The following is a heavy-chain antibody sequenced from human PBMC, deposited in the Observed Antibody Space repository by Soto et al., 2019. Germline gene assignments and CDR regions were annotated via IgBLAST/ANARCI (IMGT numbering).Heavy chain of an antibody. V-gene: IGHV4-59*01. D-gene: IGHD1-1*01. CDR2: IYYSGST. Sequence: PSETLSLTCTVSGGSISSYYWSWIRQPPGKGLEWIGYIYYSGSTNYNPSLKSRVTISVDTSKNQFSLKLSSVTAADTAVYYCARGRGTGTHYYYYGMDVWGQGTTVTLSS. CDR1: GGSISSYY. CDR3: ARGRGTGTHYYYYGMDV. J-gene: IGHJ6*02.